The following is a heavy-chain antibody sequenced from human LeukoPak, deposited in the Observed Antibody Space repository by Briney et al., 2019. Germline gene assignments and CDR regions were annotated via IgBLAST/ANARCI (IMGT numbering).Heavy chain of an antibody. CDR1: GYTFTGYY. V-gene: IGHV1-2*02. CDR2: INPNSGGT. Sequence: GASVKVSCKASGYTFTGYYMHWVRQAPGQGLEWMGWINPNSGGTNYAQKFQGRVTMTRDTSISTAYMELSRLRSDDTAVYYCARETDSGYKTQFDYWGQGTLVTVSS. CDR3: ARETDSGYKTQFDY. D-gene: IGHD5-12*01. J-gene: IGHJ4*02.